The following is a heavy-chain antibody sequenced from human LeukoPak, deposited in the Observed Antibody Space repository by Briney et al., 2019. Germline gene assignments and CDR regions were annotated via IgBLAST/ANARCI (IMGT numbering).Heavy chain of an antibody. CDR1: GFTFSSYW. J-gene: IGHJ6*02. Sequence: GGSLRLSCAGSGFTFSSYWMTWVRQAPGKGLEWVANIKQDGSEKYYVDSVKGRFTISRDNAKNSLYLQMNSLRAEDTAVYYCANCYGSGSSYYYYGMDVWGQGTTVTVSS. D-gene: IGHD3-10*01. CDR2: IKQDGSEK. CDR3: ANCYGSGSSYYYYGMDV. V-gene: IGHV3-7*01.